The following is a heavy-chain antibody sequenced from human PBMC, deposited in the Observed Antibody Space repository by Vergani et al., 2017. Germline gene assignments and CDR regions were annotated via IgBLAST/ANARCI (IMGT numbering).Heavy chain of an antibody. Sequence: QVQLVQSGAEVKKPGASVKVSCKASGYTFTSYYMHWVRQAPGQGLEWMGMINHSGGSTSYAQKFQGRVTMTRDTSTSTVYMELSSLRSEDTAVYYCARVGITMIVVAPLDYWGQGTLVTVSS. CDR2: INHSGGST. J-gene: IGHJ4*02. CDR3: ARVGITMIVVAPLDY. D-gene: IGHD3-22*01. V-gene: IGHV1-46*03. CDR1: GYTFTSYY.